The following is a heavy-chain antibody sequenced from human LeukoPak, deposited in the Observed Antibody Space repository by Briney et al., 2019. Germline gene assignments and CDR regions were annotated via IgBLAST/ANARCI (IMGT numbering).Heavy chain of an antibody. CDR3: ARVPYDFWSGYYTHGPHGMDV. J-gene: IGHJ6*02. D-gene: IGHD3-3*01. V-gene: IGHV1-8*02. Sequence: ASVKVSCKASGYTFTSYGISWVRQATGQGLEWMGWMNPNSGNTGYAQKFQGRVTMTRNTSISTAYMELSSLRSEDTAVYYCARVPYDFWSGYYTHGPHGMDVWGQGTTVTVSS. CDR1: GYTFTSYG. CDR2: MNPNSGNT.